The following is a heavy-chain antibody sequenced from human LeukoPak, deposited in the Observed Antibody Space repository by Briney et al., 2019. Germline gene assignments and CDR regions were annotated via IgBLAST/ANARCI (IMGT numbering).Heavy chain of an antibody. CDR1: GGTFSSYT. V-gene: IGHV1-69*02. CDR2: IIPILGIA. Sequence: SVKVSCKAAGGTFSSYTISWVRQAPGQGLQGRGRIIPILGIANYAQKFQGRVTITADKSTSTAYMELSSLRSEATDVYYCARIQPPQGGMDVWGQGTTVTVSS. CDR3: ARIQPPQGGMDV. J-gene: IGHJ6*02.